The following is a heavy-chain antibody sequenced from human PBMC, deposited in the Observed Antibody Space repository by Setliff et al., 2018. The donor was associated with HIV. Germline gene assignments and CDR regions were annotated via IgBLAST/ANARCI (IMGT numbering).Heavy chain of an antibody. J-gene: IGHJ4*02. V-gene: IGHV3-23*01. CDR3: ARIVHVMAVVGTPPSGGDD. CDR2: SGNGGII. Sequence: PGGSLRLSCEASGFPFSAYAFSWVRQAPGKGLEWVWTSGNGGIIVYTDSVKGRFTMSRDNSKNTLFLVLTSLRPEDTAIYYCARIVHVMAVVGTPPSGGDDWGQGTLVTVSS. D-gene: IGHD3-16*01. CDR1: GFPFSAYA.